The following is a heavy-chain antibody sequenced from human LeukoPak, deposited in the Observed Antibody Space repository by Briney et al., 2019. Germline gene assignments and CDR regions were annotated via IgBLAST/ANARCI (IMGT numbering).Heavy chain of an antibody. Sequence: GGSLRLSCAASGFTFSSYAMSWVRQAPGKGLEWVSAISGSGGSTYYADSVKGWFTISRDNSKNTLYLQMNSLRAEDTAVYYCAKDSGTTNYYDSSGTFDYWGQGTLVTVSS. D-gene: IGHD3-22*01. CDR2: ISGSGGST. CDR1: GFTFSSYA. CDR3: AKDSGTTNYYDSSGTFDY. V-gene: IGHV3-23*01. J-gene: IGHJ4*02.